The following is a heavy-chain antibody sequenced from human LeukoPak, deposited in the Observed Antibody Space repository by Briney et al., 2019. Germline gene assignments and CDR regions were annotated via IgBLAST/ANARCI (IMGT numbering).Heavy chain of an antibody. V-gene: IGHV1-18*01. CDR1: GYTFTSYG. Sequence: GDSVKLSCKASGYTFTSYGITWVRQAPGQGLEWMGWISANNGNTNYAQKFQGRVTMTTDTSTTTAYMELRSLRSDDTAVYYCARGRGDYYGTSGNWFDPWGQGALVTVSS. CDR3: ARGRGDYYGTSGNWFDP. J-gene: IGHJ5*02. CDR2: ISANNGNT. D-gene: IGHD3-22*01.